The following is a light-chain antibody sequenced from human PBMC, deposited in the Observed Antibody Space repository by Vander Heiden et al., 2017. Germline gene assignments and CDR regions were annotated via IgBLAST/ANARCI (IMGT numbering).Light chain of an antibody. CDR1: KLGDKY. CDR2: QDS. V-gene: IGLV3-1*01. Sequence: SSQLPPPPSVSVSPGQPASITCSGDKLGDKYACWYQQKPGQSPVLVIYQDSKRPSGIPERFSGSNSGNTATLTISGTQAMDEADYYCQAWDSSTVVFGGGTKLTVL. J-gene: IGLJ3*02. CDR3: QAWDSSTVV.